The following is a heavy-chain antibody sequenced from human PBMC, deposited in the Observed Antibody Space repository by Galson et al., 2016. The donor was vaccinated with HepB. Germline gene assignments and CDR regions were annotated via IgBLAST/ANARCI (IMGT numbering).Heavy chain of an antibody. D-gene: IGHD5-18*01. J-gene: IGHJ4*02. CDR3: ARGPTAVAKTGPFDY. V-gene: IGHV4-59*01. CDR2: IYYSGII. Sequence: LRLSCAASGFTFNNYAMNWVRQSPGKGLEWIGFIYYSGIISYNPSLKSRVTISVDTSKNQFSLKLSSVTAADTAVYYCARGPTAVAKTGPFDYWGQGSLVTVSS. CDR1: GFTFNNYA.